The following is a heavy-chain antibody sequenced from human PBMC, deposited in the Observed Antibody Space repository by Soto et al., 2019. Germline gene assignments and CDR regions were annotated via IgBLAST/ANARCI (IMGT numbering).Heavy chain of an antibody. J-gene: IGHJ6*02. CDR2: ISYEGSNK. CDR3: ARDLYYYDSSGHYYYYGMDV. V-gene: IGHV3-30-3*01. Sequence: GGSLRLSCAASGFTFSSYAMHWVRQAPGKGLEWVAVISYEGSNKYYADSVKGRLTISRDNSKNTLYLQMNSLRAEDTAVYYCARDLYYYDSSGHYYYYGMDVWGQGTTVTVSS. CDR1: GFTFSSYA. D-gene: IGHD3-22*01.